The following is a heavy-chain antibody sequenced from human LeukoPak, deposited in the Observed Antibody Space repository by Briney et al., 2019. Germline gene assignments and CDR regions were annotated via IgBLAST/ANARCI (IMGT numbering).Heavy chain of an antibody. CDR1: GGSISSGGYS. J-gene: IGHJ5*02. CDR2: IYHSGST. V-gene: IGHV4-30-2*01. D-gene: IGHD6-19*01. CDR3: ARGRGYSSGWYNWFDP. Sequence: SETLSLTCTVSGGSISSGGYSWSWIRQPPGKGLEWIGNIYHSGSTYYKPSLKSRVTISVDTSKNQFSLKLSSVTAADTAVYYCARGRGYSSGWYNWFDPWGQGTLVTVSS.